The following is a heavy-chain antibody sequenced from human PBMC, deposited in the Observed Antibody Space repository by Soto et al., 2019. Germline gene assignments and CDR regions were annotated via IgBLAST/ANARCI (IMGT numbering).Heavy chain of an antibody. CDR3: ADRGSYGSGSFAFDV. Sequence: QITLKESGPTLVKPTQTLTLTCTFSGFSLSSGVAVGWIRQPPGKALEWLALIYWDDDKRYSPSLKSRLTITKDTSKKQVVLTVVNVDRMYSGTYFCADRGSYGSGSFAFDVWGQGTMVTVSS. D-gene: IGHD3-10*01. V-gene: IGHV2-5*02. J-gene: IGHJ3*01. CDR1: GFSLSSGVA. CDR2: IYWDDDK.